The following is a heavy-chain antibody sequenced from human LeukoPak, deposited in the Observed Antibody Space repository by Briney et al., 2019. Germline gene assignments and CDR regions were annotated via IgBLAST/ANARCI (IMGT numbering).Heavy chain of an antibody. CDR1: GFTFDDYA. Sequence: PGGSLRLSCAASGFTFDDYAMDWVRQAPGKGLEWVSGISWNSGSIGYADSVKGRFTISRDNAKNSLYLQMNSLRAEDTALYYCAKVRNRGIAAAGSPFDYWGQGTLVTVSS. CDR2: ISWNSGSI. V-gene: IGHV3-9*01. D-gene: IGHD6-13*01. J-gene: IGHJ4*02. CDR3: AKVRNRGIAAAGSPFDY.